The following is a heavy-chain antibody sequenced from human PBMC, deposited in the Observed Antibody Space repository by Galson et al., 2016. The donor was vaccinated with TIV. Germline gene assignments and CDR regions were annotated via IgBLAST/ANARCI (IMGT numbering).Heavy chain of an antibody. D-gene: IGHD2-2*03. J-gene: IGHJ6*02. CDR1: GYTFSTYG. V-gene: IGHV1-18*01. Sequence: SVKVSCKASGYTFSTYGISWVRQAPGQGLEWMGWISAYNGDTKYSQKSQGRITMTTDTSTSTAYMELRSLRSNDTAVYYCARDLDTVVVPGALWDPTNYYYGMDVWGQGTTVSVSS. CDR2: ISAYNGDT. CDR3: ARDLDTVVVPGALWDPTNYYYGMDV.